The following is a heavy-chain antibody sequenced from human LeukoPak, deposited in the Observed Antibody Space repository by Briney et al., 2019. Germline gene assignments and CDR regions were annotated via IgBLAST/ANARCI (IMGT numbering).Heavy chain of an antibody. V-gene: IGHV4-59*12. J-gene: IGHJ5*02. CDR2: LYYSGST. D-gene: IGHD2-2*01. CDR1: GGSMRYYY. Sequence: SETLSLTCSVSGGSMRYYYWSWIRQPPANVLELIGCLYYSGSTTYNPSLKSRLTISIGTSKNHFSLKLSSVTAADTAVYYCASVDIVVVPAATKYWFDPWGQGTLVTVSS. CDR3: ASVDIVVVPAATKYWFDP.